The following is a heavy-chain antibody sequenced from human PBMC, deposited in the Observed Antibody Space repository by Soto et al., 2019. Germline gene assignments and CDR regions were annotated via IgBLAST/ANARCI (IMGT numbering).Heavy chain of an antibody. D-gene: IGHD3-3*01. V-gene: IGHV4-34*01. J-gene: IGHJ2*01. CDR1: GGSFSGYY. CDR2: INHSGST. CDR3: ARGREIFGVVKPQRKHLPGQKHWYFDL. Sequence: QVQLQQWGAGLLKPSETLSLTCAVYGGSFSGYYWSWIRQPPGKGLEWIGEINHSGSTNYNPSLKSRVTISVDTSKNQFSLKLSSVTAADTAVYYCARGREIFGVVKPQRKHLPGQKHWYFDLWGRGTLVTVSS.